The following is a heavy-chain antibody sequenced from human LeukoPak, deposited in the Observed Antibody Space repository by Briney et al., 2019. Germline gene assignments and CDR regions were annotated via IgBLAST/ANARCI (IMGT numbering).Heavy chain of an antibody. CDR3: ARHVRSGYNLLDY. Sequence: SETLSLTCTVSGGSISNYYWSWIRQPPGKGLEWIGYIYFSGSSNYNPSLKSRVTMSVDTPKNQFSLKLSSVTAAGTAVYYCARHVRSGYNLLDYWGQGTLVTVSS. D-gene: IGHD5-24*01. CDR2: IYFSGSS. CDR1: GGSISNYY. V-gene: IGHV4-59*08. J-gene: IGHJ4*02.